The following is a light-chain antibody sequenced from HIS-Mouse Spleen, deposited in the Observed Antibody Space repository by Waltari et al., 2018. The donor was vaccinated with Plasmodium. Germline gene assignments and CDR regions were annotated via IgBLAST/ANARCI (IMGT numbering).Light chain of an antibody. Sequence: DIQMTQSPSSLSASVGDRVTIPCRASQGISNYLAWYQQKPGKVPKLLIYAASTLQSVVPSRFSGSGSGTEFTLTISSLQPEDVATYYCQKYNSAPPLTFGGGTKVEIK. CDR1: QGISNY. V-gene: IGKV1-27*01. CDR3: QKYNSAPPLT. CDR2: AAS. J-gene: IGKJ4*01.